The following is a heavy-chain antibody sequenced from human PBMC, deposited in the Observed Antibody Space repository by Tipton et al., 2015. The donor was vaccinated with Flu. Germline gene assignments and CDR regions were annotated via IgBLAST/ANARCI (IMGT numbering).Heavy chain of an antibody. CDR1: GLTFNEAW. J-gene: IGHJ4*02. CDR2: IKSETSGGTT. D-gene: IGHD6-19*01. V-gene: IGHV3-15*01. Sequence: VQLVQSGGGLVMPGGSLRLSCVASGLTFNEAWMSWVRQAPGKGLEWIGRIKSETSGGTTDYAAPVKGRFTISRDDSNHMLYLQLNSLQSEDTAIYYCTTHRQQWSLHYWGQGTLVTVSS. CDR3: TTHRQQWSLHY.